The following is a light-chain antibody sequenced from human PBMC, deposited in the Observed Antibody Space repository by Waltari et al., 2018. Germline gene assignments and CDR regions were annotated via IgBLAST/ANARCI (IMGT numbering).Light chain of an antibody. CDR3: NSRDSSGNHYV. CDR1: SLRSYY. J-gene: IGLJ1*01. CDR2: GKN. V-gene: IGLV3-19*01. Sequence: SSQLTQDPAVSVALGQTVRITCQGDSLRSYYARWYKKQPGQAPVLVIYGKNNRPSGIPDRFSGSSSGNTASLTITGAQAEDEADYYCNSRDSSGNHYVFGTGTKVTVL.